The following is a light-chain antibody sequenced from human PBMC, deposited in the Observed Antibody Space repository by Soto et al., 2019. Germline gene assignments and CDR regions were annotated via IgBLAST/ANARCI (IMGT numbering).Light chain of an antibody. CDR2: AAS. J-gene: IGKJ5*01. Sequence: DIQMTQSPSSVSASVGDRVTITCRASQGISSCVTWYQQKPGKAPKFLIYAASTLQRGVPSRFSVIASGKEFTLNISNLQPEDFATYSCQPPYSFPITFGQGTRLEIK. V-gene: IGKV1-12*01. CDR3: QPPYSFPIT. CDR1: QGISSC.